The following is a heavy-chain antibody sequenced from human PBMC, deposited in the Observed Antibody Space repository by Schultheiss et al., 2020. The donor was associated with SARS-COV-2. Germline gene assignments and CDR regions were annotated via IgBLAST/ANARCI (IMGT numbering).Heavy chain of an antibody. J-gene: IGHJ4*02. D-gene: IGHD3-10*01. CDR3: ARGYGSGSYDY. CDR1: GGSISSGGYY. Sequence: SETLSLTCTVSGGSISSGGYYWSWIRQPPGKGLEWIGSIYHSGSTNYNPSLKSRVTISVDTSKNQFSLKLSSVTAADTAVYYCARGYGSGSYDYWGQGTLVTVSS. V-gene: IGHV4-61*08. CDR2: IYHSGST.